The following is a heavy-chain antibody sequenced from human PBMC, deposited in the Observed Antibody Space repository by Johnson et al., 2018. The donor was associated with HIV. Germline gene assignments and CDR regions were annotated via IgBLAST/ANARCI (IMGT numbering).Heavy chain of an antibody. D-gene: IGHD1-26*01. CDR2: ISSSGSTI. Sequence: QMQLVESGGGLVKPGGSLRLSCAASGLTFSDYDMSWIRQAPGKGLEWVSYISSSGSTIYYADSVEGRFTISRDNAKNSLYLQMSSLRTEDAAVYYCATSHGSHGAFDIWGQGTMVTVSS. CDR3: ATSHGSHGAFDI. V-gene: IGHV3-11*01. CDR1: GLTFSDYD. J-gene: IGHJ3*02.